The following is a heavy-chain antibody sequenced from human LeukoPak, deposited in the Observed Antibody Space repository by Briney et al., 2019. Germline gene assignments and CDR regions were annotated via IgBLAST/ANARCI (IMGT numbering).Heavy chain of an antibody. CDR3: ARGPECGTGY. J-gene: IGHJ4*02. V-gene: IGHV1-2*02. CDR2: INPKNGGT. CDR1: GYTFTSYG. D-gene: IGHD2-8*02. Sequence: ASVKVSCKASGYTFTSYGISWVRQAPGQGLEWMGWINPKNGGTIYAQNFQGRVTMTRDTSISTAYMDMSGLTSDDTAVYYCARGPECGTGYWGQGTLVTVSS.